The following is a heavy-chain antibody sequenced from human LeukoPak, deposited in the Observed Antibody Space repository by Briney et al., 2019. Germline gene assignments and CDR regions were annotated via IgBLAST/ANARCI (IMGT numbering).Heavy chain of an antibody. CDR3: AKFEGALLGNYYMDV. J-gene: IGHJ6*03. CDR2: ISGGGDHT. CDR1: GFPFSDFA. V-gene: IGHV3-23*01. Sequence: PGGPLSLSCAVSGFPFSDFAMSWVRQAPGKGLEWVSTISGGGDHTYFADSVKGRFTISRDNSKNPLFLQMVSLRAEDTAVYYCAKFEGALLGNYYMDVWGKGTTVTVSS.